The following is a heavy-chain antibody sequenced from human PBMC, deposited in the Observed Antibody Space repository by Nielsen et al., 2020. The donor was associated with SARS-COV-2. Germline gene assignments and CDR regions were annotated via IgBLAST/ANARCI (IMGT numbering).Heavy chain of an antibody. D-gene: IGHD3-10*01. CDR2: INPSGGST. J-gene: IGHJ5*02. V-gene: IGHV1-46*01. CDR3: ARGPHISVVRGEGGWFDP. Sequence: ASVKVSCKASGYTFTSYYMHWVRQAPGQGLEWMGIINPSGGSTSYAQKFQGRVTMTRDTSTSTVYMELSSLRSEDTALYYRARGPHISVVRGEGGWFDPWGQGTLVTVSS. CDR1: GYTFTSYY.